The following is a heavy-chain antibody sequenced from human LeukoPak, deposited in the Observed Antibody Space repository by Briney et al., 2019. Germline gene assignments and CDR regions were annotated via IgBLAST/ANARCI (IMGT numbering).Heavy chain of an antibody. J-gene: IGHJ3*02. CDR3: ARGLDDILTGSEDAFDI. V-gene: IGHV1-18*01. D-gene: IGHD3-9*01. Sequence: ASVKVSCKTSGYTFGSHGISWVRQAPGQGLEWMGWTDTNHGNTNFVQKFQGRVTMTTDTSTSTAYLELRSLRSDDTAVYYCARGLDDILTGSEDAFDIWGQGTLVTVSS. CDR1: GYTFGSHG. CDR2: TDTNHGNT.